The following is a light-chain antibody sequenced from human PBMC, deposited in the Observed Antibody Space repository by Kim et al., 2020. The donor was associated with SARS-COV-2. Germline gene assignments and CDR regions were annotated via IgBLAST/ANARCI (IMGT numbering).Light chain of an antibody. J-gene: IGLJ2*01. V-gene: IGLV1-51*01. Sequence: GQKLTISCSGSSSNIGNNYVSWYQQLPGTAPKLLIYDNNTRPSGIPDRFFGSKSSTSATLGITGLQTGDEADYYCGTWDSSLSAVVFGGGTQLTVL. CDR3: GTWDSSLSAVV. CDR2: DNN. CDR1: SSNIGNNY.